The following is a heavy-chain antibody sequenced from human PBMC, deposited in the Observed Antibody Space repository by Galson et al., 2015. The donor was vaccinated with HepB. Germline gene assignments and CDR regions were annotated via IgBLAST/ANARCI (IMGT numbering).Heavy chain of an antibody. CDR3: ARGPVVVPVAIGYYYGMDV. J-gene: IGHJ6*02. CDR2: IYYSGST. CDR1: GGSINNYY. Sequence: SETLSLTCTVSGGSINNYYWSWIRQPPGKGLEWIGYIYYSGSTNYNPSLKSRVTISVDMSKNQFSLKLSSVTAADTAVYYCARGPVVVPVAIGYYYGMDVWGQGTTVTVSS. V-gene: IGHV4-59*01. D-gene: IGHD2-2*01.